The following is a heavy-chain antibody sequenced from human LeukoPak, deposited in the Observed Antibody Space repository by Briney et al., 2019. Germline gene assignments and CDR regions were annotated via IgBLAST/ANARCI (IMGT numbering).Heavy chain of an antibody. D-gene: IGHD3-16*02. CDR1: GFTFSSYE. CDR3: ARDLYTYDYVWGSYREFDY. J-gene: IGHJ4*02. V-gene: IGHV3-48*03. Sequence: GGSLRLSCAASGFTFSSYEMNWVRQAPGKGLEWVSYISSSGSTIYYADSVKGRFTISRDNAKNSLYLQMNSLRAEDTAVYYRARDLYTYDYVWGSYREFDYWGQGTLVTVSS. CDR2: ISSSGSTI.